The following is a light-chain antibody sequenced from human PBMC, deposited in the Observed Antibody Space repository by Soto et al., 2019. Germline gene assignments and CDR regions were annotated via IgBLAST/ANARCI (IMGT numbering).Light chain of an antibody. J-gene: IGKJ5*01. CDR2: AAS. CDR3: QQSYSTPIT. CDR1: QSLNSF. V-gene: IGKV1-39*01. Sequence: IRLTHSPYARSASVEYRVAITFRASQSLNSFLNCYQQKPGKAPKLLIYAASSLQSGVPSRFSGSGSGPDFTLNISSLQPEDCETYYCQQSYSTPITCGQGTRLDIK.